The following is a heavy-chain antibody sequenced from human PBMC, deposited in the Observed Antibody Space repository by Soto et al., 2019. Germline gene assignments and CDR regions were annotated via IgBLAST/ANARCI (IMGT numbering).Heavy chain of an antibody. CDR2: IYHSGST. D-gene: IGHD6-13*01. V-gene: IGHV4-4*02. CDR3: ARDSSSHNWFDP. J-gene: IGHJ5*02. CDR1: GGSISSSNW. Sequence: SETLSLTCAVSGGSISSSNWWSWVRQPPGKGLEWIGEIYHSGSTNYNPSLKSRVTISVDKSKNQFSLKLSSVTAADTAVYYWARDSSSHNWFDPWGQGTLVTVS.